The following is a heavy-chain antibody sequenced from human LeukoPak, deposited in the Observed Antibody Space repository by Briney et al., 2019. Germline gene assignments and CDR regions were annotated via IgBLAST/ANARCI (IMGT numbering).Heavy chain of an antibody. CDR3: ATSMGGGNVDY. J-gene: IGHJ4*02. CDR1: GFTFGSYT. CDR2: ITAAGSRT. D-gene: IGHD3-16*01. Sequence: GGSLRLSCAASGFTFGSYTMSWVRQAPGKGLEWVSGITAAGSRTYYADSVKGRFTISRDSSKNTLYLQLNSLGVDDTAVYYCATSMGGGNVDYWGQGTLVTVSS. V-gene: IGHV3-23*01.